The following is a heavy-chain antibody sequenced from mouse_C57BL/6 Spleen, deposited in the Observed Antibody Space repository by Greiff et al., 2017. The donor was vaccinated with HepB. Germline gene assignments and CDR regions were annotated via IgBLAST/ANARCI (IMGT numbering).Heavy chain of an antibody. D-gene: IGHD3-2*02. J-gene: IGHJ2*01. Sequence: VQLQQSGPELVKPGASVKISCKASGYTFTDYYMNWVKQSHGKSLEWIGDINPNNGGTSYNQKFKGKATLTVDKSSSTAYMELRSLTSEDSAVYYCAREGTSQATWYFDYWGQGTTLTVSS. CDR3: AREGTSQATWYFDY. CDR1: GYTFTDYY. CDR2: INPNNGGT. V-gene: IGHV1-26*01.